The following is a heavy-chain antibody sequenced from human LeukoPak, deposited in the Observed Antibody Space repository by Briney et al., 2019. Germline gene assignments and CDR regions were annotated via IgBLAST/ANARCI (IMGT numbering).Heavy chain of an antibody. CDR2: INPKNGDT. V-gene: IGHV1-2*02. CDR3: ARDGRLRNGYDNFYI. D-gene: IGHD5-18*01. Sequence: GASVKVSCKASGYTFSGFYINWVRQAPGQGLEWMGWINPKNGDTHYAQDFRCRVTMTRDTSISTAYMELSRLTSDDTAVYYWARDGRLRNGYDNFYIWGQGTLVTVSS. CDR1: GYTFSGFY. J-gene: IGHJ4*02.